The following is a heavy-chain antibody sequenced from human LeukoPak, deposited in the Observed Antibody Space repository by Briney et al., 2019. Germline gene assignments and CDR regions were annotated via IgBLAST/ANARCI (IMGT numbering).Heavy chain of an antibody. J-gene: IGHJ4*02. D-gene: IGHD3-22*01. V-gene: IGHV3-23*01. CDR1: GFTFNNFA. CDR2: ISGSGGST. CDR3: AKDVDSSGFVFYFDY. Sequence: GGSLRLSCAASGFTFNNFAMTWVRQAPGKGLEWVSAISGSGGSTYYADSVKGRFTISRDNSKNTLYLQMNGLRAEDTAVYYCAKDVDSSGFVFYFDYWGQGTLVTVSS.